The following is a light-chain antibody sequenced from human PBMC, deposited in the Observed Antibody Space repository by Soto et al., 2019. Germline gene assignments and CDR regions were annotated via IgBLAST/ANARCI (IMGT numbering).Light chain of an antibody. Sequence: QSVLTQPPSASGTPGQRVTISCSGSSSNIGSNTVNWYQQVPGTAPKLLISSNDQRPSGVPDRFSGSKSGTSASLAISGLQSEDEADYYCAACDDSLNGVIFGGGTKVTVL. CDR1: SSNIGSNT. J-gene: IGLJ2*01. CDR3: AACDDSLNGVI. V-gene: IGLV1-44*01. CDR2: SND.